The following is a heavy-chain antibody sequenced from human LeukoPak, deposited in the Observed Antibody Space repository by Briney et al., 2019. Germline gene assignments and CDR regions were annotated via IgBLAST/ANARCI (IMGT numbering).Heavy chain of an antibody. V-gene: IGHV3-23*01. J-gene: IGHJ4*02. CDR3: ARNENSGWGYFDY. D-gene: IGHD5-12*01. CDR1: GFTFSSSA. Sequence: GGSLRLSCAASGFTFSSSAMSWVRQAPGKGLEWVSAISNNGGYTYYADSVQGRFTISRDNSKSTLCLQMNSLRAEDTAVYYCARNENSGWGYFDYWGQGTLVTVSS. CDR2: ISNNGGYT.